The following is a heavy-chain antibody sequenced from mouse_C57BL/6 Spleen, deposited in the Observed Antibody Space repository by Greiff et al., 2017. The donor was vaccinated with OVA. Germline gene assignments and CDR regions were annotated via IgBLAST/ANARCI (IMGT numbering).Heavy chain of an antibody. Sequence: QVQLQQSGPGLVQPSPSLSITCTVSGFLLTSYGVPCVRQSSGKGLVRLGVVWSGGCTDSIAAFISRLSFSKDNSKSQVFFKMSSLQADDTAIYYCARTGLTGYFDVWGTGTTVTVSS. J-gene: IGHJ1*03. CDR3: ARTGLTGYFDV. V-gene: IGHV2-2*01. CDR2: VWSGGCT. D-gene: IGHD3-1*01. CDR1: GFLLTSYG.